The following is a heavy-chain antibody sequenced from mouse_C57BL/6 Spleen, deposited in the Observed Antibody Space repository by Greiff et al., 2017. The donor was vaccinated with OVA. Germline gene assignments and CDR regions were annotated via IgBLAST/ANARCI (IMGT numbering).Heavy chain of an antibody. CDR1: GYTFTDYN. D-gene: IGHD1-1*01. CDR3: ARTYYYGSSYFDY. Sequence: VQLQQSGPELVKPGASVKIPCKASGYTFTDYNMDWVKQSHGKSLEWIGDINPNNGGTIYNQKFKGKATLTVDKSSSTAYMKLRSLTSEDTAVYYCARTYYYGSSYFDYWGQGTTLTVSS. V-gene: IGHV1-18*01. CDR2: INPNNGGT. J-gene: IGHJ2*01.